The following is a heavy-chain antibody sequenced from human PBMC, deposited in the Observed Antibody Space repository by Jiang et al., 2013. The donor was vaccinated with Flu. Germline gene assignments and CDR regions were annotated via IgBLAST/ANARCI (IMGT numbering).Heavy chain of an antibody. J-gene: IGHJ4*02. CDR1: GYTFTSYT. CDR3: ARDASLDY. CDR2: INAGNGNT. D-gene: IGHD2-2*01. V-gene: IGHV1-3*01. Sequence: GAEVKKPGASVKVSCKASGYTFTSYTMQWVRQAPGQRLEWMGWINAGNGNTKYSQKFQDRVTITRDTSASTAYMELSSLGNEDTAVYYCARDASLDYWGQGTLVTVSS.